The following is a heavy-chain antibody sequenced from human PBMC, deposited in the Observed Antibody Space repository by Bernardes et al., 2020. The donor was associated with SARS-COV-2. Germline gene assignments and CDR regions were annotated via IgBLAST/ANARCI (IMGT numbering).Heavy chain of an antibody. V-gene: IGHV3-7*01. CDR1: GFTFNNYW. CDR3: ARDYRL. Sequence: GGSLRLSCAASGFTFNNYWMTWVRQAPGKGLEWVANIKQDGSEKYYVDSVKGRFTISRDNAKNSLYLQMNSLRAEDTAVYYCARDYRLGGQGTLVTVSS. CDR2: IKQDGSEK. D-gene: IGHD3-16*02. J-gene: IGHJ4*02.